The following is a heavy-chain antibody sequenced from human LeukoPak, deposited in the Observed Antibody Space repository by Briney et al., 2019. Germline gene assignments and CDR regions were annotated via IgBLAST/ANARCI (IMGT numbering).Heavy chain of an antibody. CDR3: ARHVNDVAYCGGDCYYFDY. J-gene: IGHJ4*02. V-gene: IGHV4-38-2*01. Sequence: SVTLSLTCAVSGYSISSGYYWGWIRQPPGKGLEWIGSIYHSGSTYYNPSLKSRVTISVDTSKNQFSLKLSSVTAADTAVYYCARHVNDVAYCGGDCYYFDYWGQGTLVTVSS. D-gene: IGHD2-21*01. CDR2: IYHSGST. CDR1: GYSISSGYY.